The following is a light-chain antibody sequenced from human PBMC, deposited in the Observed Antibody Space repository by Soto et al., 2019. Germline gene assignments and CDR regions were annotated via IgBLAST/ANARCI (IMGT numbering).Light chain of an antibody. Sequence: QSVLTQPASVSGSPGQSITISCTGTSSDIDAYNYVSWYQQHPGKAPKLMIYDVSNRPSGISNRFSGSKSGNTASLTISGLQAEDEADYYCSSFTSSITYVFGTGTKVTVL. V-gene: IGLV2-14*01. J-gene: IGLJ1*01. CDR2: DVS. CDR3: SSFTSSITYV. CDR1: SSDIDAYNY.